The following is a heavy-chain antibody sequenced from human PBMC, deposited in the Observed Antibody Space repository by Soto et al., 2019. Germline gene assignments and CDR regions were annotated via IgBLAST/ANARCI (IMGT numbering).Heavy chain of an antibody. CDR1: GGSISSGGYY. CDR3: ARENSASGEYGDTLYNWFDP. J-gene: IGHJ5*02. CDR2: IYYSGST. V-gene: IGHV4-31*03. Sequence: SETLSLTCTVSGGSISSGGYYWSWIRQHPGKGLEWIGYIYYSGSTYYNPSLKSRVTISVDTSKNQFSLKLSSVTAADTAVYYCARENSASGEYGDTLYNWFDPWGQGTLVTVSS. D-gene: IGHD4-17*01.